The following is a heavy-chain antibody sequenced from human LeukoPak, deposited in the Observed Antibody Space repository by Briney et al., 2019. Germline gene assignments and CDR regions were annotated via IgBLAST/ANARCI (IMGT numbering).Heavy chain of an antibody. Sequence: GGSLRLSCAASGFTFSSSAMSWVRQVPGKGLVWVSRIASDGSSTTYADSVKGRFSISRDNAKNTLYLQMNSLRVEDTAVYYCARGRPHGNDYWGQGTLVTVSS. V-gene: IGHV3-74*01. J-gene: IGHJ4*02. CDR3: ARGRPHGNDY. CDR1: GFTFSSSA. CDR2: IASDGSST. D-gene: IGHD4-23*01.